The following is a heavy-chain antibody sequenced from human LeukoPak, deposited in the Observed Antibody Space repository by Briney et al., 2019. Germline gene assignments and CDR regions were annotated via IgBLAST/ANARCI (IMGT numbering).Heavy chain of an antibody. J-gene: IGHJ4*02. CDR1: GYTFTGYY. Sequence: ASVTVSCTASGYTFTGYYMHWVRQAPGQGLEWMGWINPNSGGTNYEQKFQGRVTMSRDTSISTAYMVLSRLRSDEAAVYYCARGVLFRIAARPFDYWGQGTLVTVSS. CDR2: INPNSGGT. V-gene: IGHV1-2*02. CDR3: ARGVLFRIAARPFDY. D-gene: IGHD6-6*01.